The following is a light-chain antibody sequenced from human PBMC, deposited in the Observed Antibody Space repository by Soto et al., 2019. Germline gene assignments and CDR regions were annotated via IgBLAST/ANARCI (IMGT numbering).Light chain of an antibody. CDR3: SSYTTSSPLGV. J-gene: IGLJ1*01. V-gene: IGLV2-14*03. CDR1: SSDVGGYEY. Sequence: QSVLTQPASVSGSPGQSITISCTGTSSDVGGYEYVSWYQQHSGKAPKRIIYDVSDRPSGVSNRFSGSKSGNTASLAISGLQAEDEADYYCSSYTTSSPLGVFGTGTKVTVL. CDR2: DVS.